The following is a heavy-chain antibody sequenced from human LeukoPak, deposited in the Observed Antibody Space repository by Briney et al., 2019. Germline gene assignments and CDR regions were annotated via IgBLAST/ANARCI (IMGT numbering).Heavy chain of an antibody. CDR2: IRSSSSYI. D-gene: IGHD1-26*01. V-gene: IGHV3-21*01. CDR3: ARDGARSGGDAFDI. J-gene: IGHJ3*02. Sequence: PGGSLRLSCAASGFTFSSYSMNWVRQAPGKGLEWVSSIRSSSSYIYYADSVKGRFTISRDNAKNSLYLQMNSLRAEDTAVYSCARDGARSGGDAFDIWGQGTMVTVSS. CDR1: GFTFSSYS.